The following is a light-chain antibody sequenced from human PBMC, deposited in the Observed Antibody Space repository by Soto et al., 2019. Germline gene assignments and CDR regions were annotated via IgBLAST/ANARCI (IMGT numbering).Light chain of an antibody. CDR2: DSS. CDR1: QSISHS. J-gene: IGKJ2*01. Sequence: DIQLTQSPSSLSASVGDRVTITCRASQSISHSLSWYQQKLGKAPELLIYDSSSLQSGVPSRFSGSGSGTDFTLSISGLQPEDFADYYCQQSYDTPYTFGQGTKLEIK. CDR3: QQSYDTPYT. V-gene: IGKV1-39*01.